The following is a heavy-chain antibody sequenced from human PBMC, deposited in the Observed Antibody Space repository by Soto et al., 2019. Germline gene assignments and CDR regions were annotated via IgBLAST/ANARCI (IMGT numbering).Heavy chain of an antibody. J-gene: IGHJ5*02. Sequence: GGSLRLSCAASGFTFSSYAMHGVRQAQGKGLEWVAVISYDGSNKYYADSVKGRFTISRDNSKNTLYLQMNSLRAEDTAVYYCARDKPGIAAAGTSWFDPWGQGTLVTVSS. CDR1: GFTFSSYA. CDR2: ISYDGSNK. D-gene: IGHD6-13*01. CDR3: ARDKPGIAAAGTSWFDP. V-gene: IGHV3-30-3*01.